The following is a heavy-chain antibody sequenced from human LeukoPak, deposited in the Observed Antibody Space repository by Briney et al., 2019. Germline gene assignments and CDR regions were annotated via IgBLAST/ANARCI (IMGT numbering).Heavy chain of an antibody. Sequence: ASVKVSCKASGGTFSSYAISWVRQAPEQRLEWMGWINAGNGNTKYSQKFQGRVTITRDTSASTAYMELSSLRSEDTAVYYCARDRSGGTDSGSYFWERTRYNWFDPWGQGTLVTVSS. V-gene: IGHV1-3*01. CDR2: INAGNGNT. D-gene: IGHD1-26*01. J-gene: IGHJ5*02. CDR1: GGTFSSYA. CDR3: ARDRSGGTDSGSYFWERTRYNWFDP.